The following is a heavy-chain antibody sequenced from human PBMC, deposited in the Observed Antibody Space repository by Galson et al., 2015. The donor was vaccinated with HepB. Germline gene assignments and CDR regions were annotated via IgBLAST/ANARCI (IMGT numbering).Heavy chain of an antibody. V-gene: IGHV3-30-3*01. CDR1: GFTFSSYA. CDR3: ARDPFGELFPYYYGMDV. J-gene: IGHJ6*02. CDR2: ISYDGSNK. Sequence: SLRLSCAASGFTFSSYAMHWVRQTPGKGLEWVAVISYDGSNKYYAASVKGRFTISRDNSKNTLYLQMSSLRAEDTAVYYCARDPFGELFPYYYGMDVWGQGTTVTVSS. D-gene: IGHD3-10*01.